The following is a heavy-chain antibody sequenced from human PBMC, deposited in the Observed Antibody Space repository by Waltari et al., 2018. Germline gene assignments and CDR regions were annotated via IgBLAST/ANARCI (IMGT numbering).Heavy chain of an antibody. CDR1: GFTFSSYS. CDR2: ISSSSSYI. CDR3: ARLTEDYGDYGADFDY. D-gene: IGHD4-17*01. Sequence: EVQLVESGGGLVKPGGSLRLSCAASGFTFSSYSMNWGRQAPGKGLEWVSSISSSSSYIYYADSVKGRFTISRDNAKNSLYLQMNSLRAEDTAVYYCARLTEDYGDYGADFDYWGQGTLVTVSS. J-gene: IGHJ4*02. V-gene: IGHV3-21*01.